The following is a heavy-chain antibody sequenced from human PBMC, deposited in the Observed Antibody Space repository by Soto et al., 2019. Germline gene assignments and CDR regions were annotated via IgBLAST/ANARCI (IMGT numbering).Heavy chain of an antibody. J-gene: IGHJ4*02. Sequence: SETLSLTCTVSGGYISSYYWSWIRQPPGKGLEWIGYIYYSGSTYYNPSLKSRVTISVDRSKNQFSLKLSSVTAADTAVYYCASGLVTTLHYWGQGTLVTVSS. CDR3: ASGLVTTLHY. CDR2: IYYSGST. V-gene: IGHV4-59*12. CDR1: GGYISSYY. D-gene: IGHD4-17*01.